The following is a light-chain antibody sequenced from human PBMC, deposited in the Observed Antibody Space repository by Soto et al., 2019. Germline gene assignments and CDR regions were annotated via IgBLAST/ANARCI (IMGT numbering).Light chain of an antibody. CDR1: QSVNTN. CDR3: QQYNNSPRT. V-gene: IGKV3D-15*01. J-gene: IGKJ1*01. CDR2: GAS. Sequence: EIVMTQSPATLSVSPGERATLSCRASQSVNTNVAWYQQEPGQAPRLLIYGASTRATGIPARFSGSVSGTEFALTISSLKSEDFAVYYCQQYNNSPRTFGHGTKVDI.